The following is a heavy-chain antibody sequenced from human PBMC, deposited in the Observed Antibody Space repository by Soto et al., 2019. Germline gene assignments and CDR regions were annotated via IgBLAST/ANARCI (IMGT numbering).Heavy chain of an antibody. V-gene: IGHV4-30-4*01. CDR3: ARGRGIAVAGLYGMDV. J-gene: IGHJ6*02. CDR1: GGSMSSGDYY. Sequence: SETLSLTCTVSGGSMSSGDYYWSWFRQPPGKGLEWIGYIYYSGSTYYNPSLKSRVTISVDTSKNQFSLKLSSVTAADTAVYYCARGRGIAVAGLYGMDVWGQGTTVTVSS. CDR2: IYYSGST. D-gene: IGHD6-19*01.